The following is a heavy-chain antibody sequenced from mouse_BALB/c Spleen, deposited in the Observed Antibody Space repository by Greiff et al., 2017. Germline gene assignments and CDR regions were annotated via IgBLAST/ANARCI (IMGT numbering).Heavy chain of an antibody. CDR1: GFTFSSYG. CDR2: INSNGGST. Sequence: DVKLVESGGGLVQPGGSLKLSCAASGFTFSSYGMSWVRQTPDKRLELVATINSNGGSTYYPDSVKGRFTISRDNAKNTLYLQMSRLKSEDTAMYYCASEDRYVVSYFDYWGQGTTLTVSS. V-gene: IGHV5-6-3*01. D-gene: IGHD2-14*01. J-gene: IGHJ2*01. CDR3: ASEDRYVVSYFDY.